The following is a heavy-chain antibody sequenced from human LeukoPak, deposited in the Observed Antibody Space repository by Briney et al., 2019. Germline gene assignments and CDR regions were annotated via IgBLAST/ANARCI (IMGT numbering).Heavy chain of an antibody. Sequence: TGGSLRLSCSASGFTFITYAMFWVRQAPGKGLEWVSYISSSGSTIYYADSVKGRFTISRDNAKNSLYLQMNSLRAEDTAVYYCARVYSGYDFGGWFDPWGQGTLVTVSS. CDR1: GFTFITYA. V-gene: IGHV3-48*03. D-gene: IGHD5-12*01. CDR3: ARVYSGYDFGGWFDP. J-gene: IGHJ5*02. CDR2: ISSSGSTI.